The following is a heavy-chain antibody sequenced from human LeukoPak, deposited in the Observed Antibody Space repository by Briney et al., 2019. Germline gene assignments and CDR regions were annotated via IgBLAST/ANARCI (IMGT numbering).Heavy chain of an antibody. Sequence: SETLSLTCTVSGGSFNSGSYYWNWIRQPPGKGLEWIGYIYYSGSTNYNPSLKSRVTISVDTSKNRFSLKLSSVTAADTAVYYCARAACSGSYHSDYWGQGTLVTVSS. CDR1: GGSFNSGSYY. D-gene: IGHD1-26*01. J-gene: IGHJ4*02. CDR2: IYYSGST. V-gene: IGHV4-61*01. CDR3: ARAACSGSYHSDY.